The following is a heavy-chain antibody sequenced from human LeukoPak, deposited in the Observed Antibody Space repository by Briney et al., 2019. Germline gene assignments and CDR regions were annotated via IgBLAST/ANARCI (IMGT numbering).Heavy chain of an antibody. V-gene: IGHV3-21*01. CDR1: AFTFSRYS. CDR2: ISSSSSYI. Sequence: GGSLRLFCAASAFTFSRYSMNWVRQAPGEGLEWVSSISSSSSYIYYADSVKGRFTISRDNAKNSLYLQMNSLRAEDTAVYYCARVYGSIYYYYYYGMDVWGQGTTVTVSS. CDR3: ARVYGSIYYYYYYGMDV. J-gene: IGHJ6*02. D-gene: IGHD3-3*02.